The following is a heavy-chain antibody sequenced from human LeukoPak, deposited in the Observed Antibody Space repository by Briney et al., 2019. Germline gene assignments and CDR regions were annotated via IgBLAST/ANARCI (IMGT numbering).Heavy chain of an antibody. CDR1: GFTVSSNY. CDR3: ARVRRYYDSSGETYYYYYYMDV. D-gene: IGHD3-22*01. Sequence: PGGSLRLSCAASGFTVSSNYMSWVRQAPGKGLEWVSVIYSGGSTYYADSVKGRFTISRDNSKNTLYLQMNSLRAEDTALYYCARVRRYYDSSGETYYYYYYMDVWGKGTTVTVSS. J-gene: IGHJ6*03. V-gene: IGHV3-53*01. CDR2: IYSGGST.